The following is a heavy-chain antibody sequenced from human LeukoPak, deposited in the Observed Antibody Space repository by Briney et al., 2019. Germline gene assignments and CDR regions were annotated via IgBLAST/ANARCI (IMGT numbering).Heavy chain of an antibody. Sequence: GGSLRLSCAASGFTFNNYAMHWVRQAPGEGLEWVAVISRDGTLQYYADSVKGRLTISRDNSQNTLYLHMNSLSTEDTALYYCARAVPAPGTPENAFDIWGQGTMVTVSS. J-gene: IGHJ3*02. CDR1: GFTFNNYA. V-gene: IGHV3-30*04. CDR3: ARAVPAPGTPENAFDI. CDR2: ISRDGTLQ. D-gene: IGHD6-13*01.